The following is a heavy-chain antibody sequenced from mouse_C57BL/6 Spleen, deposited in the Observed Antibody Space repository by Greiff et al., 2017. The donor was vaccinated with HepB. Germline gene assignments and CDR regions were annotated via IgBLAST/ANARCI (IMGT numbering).Heavy chain of an antibody. CDR1: GYTFTDYN. J-gene: IGHJ1*03. Sequence: VQLKQSGPELVKPGASVKIPCKASGYTFTDYNMDWVKQSHGKSLEWIGDINPNNGGTNYNQKFKGKATLTVDKSSSTAYMELRSLTSEDTAVYYCARNWDGDWYFDVWGTGTTVTVSS. CDR2: INPNNGGT. V-gene: IGHV1-18*01. CDR3: ARNWDGDWYFDV. D-gene: IGHD4-1*01.